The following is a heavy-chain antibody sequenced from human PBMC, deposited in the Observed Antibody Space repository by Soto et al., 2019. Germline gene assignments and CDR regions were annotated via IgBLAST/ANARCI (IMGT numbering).Heavy chain of an antibody. CDR2: IGGSGDST. V-gene: IGHV3-23*01. Sequence: GGSLRLSCAASGFTFSNYAMSWVRQAPGKGLEWVSVIGGSGDSTYYADSVKGRYTISADKSISTAYLQWSSLKASDTAMYYCARRVGYSYGYGPIDYWGQGTLVTVSS. CDR3: ARRVGYSYGYGPIDY. D-gene: IGHD5-18*01. CDR1: GFTFSNYA. J-gene: IGHJ4*02.